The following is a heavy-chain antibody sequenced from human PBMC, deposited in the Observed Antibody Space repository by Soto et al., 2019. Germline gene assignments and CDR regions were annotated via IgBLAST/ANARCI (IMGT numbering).Heavy chain of an antibody. Sequence: ASVKVSCKASGYTFTGYYMHWVRQAPGQGLEWVGWINPNSSGTDYAQKFQGRVTMTRDTSLSTAYMELSRLKSDDTAVYYCAIIPEATPFAYWGRGTLVTVSS. D-gene: IGHD2-21*01. CDR3: AIIPEATPFAY. V-gene: IGHV1-2*02. CDR2: INPNSSGT. CDR1: GYTFTGYY. J-gene: IGHJ4*02.